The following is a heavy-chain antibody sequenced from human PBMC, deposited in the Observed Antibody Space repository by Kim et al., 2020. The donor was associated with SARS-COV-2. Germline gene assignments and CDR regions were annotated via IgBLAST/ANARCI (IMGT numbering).Heavy chain of an antibody. V-gene: IGHV4-31*03. CDR3: ARDTTVTTDYYYGMDV. CDR1: GGSISSGGYY. D-gene: IGHD4-4*01. CDR2: IYYSGST. J-gene: IGHJ6*02. Sequence: SETLSLTCTVSGGSISSGGYYWSWIRQHPGKGLEWIGYIYYSGSTYYNPSLKSRVTISVDTSKNQFSLKLSSVTAADTAVYYCARDTTVTTDYYYGMDVWGQGTTVTVSS.